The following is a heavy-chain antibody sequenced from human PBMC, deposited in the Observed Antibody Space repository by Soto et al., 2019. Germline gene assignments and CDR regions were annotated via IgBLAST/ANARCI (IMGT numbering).Heavy chain of an antibody. Sequence: ESLKVSCKPSGNRFTSYWINWVRQMPGKGLEWMGRIDPSDSYTNYSPSFQGHVTISADKSISTAYLQWSSLKASDTAMYYCERPNVYSYGSGWFEPWGQGTLVTVSS. V-gene: IGHV5-10-1*01. D-gene: IGHD5-18*01. J-gene: IGHJ5*02. CDR1: GNRFTSYW. CDR2: IDPSDSYT. CDR3: ERPNVYSYGSGWFEP.